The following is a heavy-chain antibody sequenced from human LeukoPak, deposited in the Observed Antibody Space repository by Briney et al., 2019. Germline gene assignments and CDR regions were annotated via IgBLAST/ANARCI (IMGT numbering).Heavy chain of an antibody. V-gene: IGHV1-2*02. D-gene: IGHD6-19*01. CDR1: GYTFTGNY. CDR3: ARAQGSGWSASDY. Sequence: ASVKVSCKASGYTFTGNYMHLVRQAPGQGLEWMGWINPNSGGTTYAQELQGRVTMTGDTSISTAYMELSSLRSDDTAVYYCARAQGSGWSASDYWGQGTLVTVSS. J-gene: IGHJ4*02. CDR2: INPNSGGT.